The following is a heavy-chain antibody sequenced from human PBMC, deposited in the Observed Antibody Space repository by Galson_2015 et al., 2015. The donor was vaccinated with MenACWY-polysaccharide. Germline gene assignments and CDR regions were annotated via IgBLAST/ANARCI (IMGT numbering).Heavy chain of an antibody. J-gene: IGHJ5*02. D-gene: IGHD1-26*01. CDR2: MTYNGRA. CDR3: AREPTYSGSFGWFDP. CDR1: GGSVYNVTDH. Sequence: SETLSLTCTVSGGSVYNVTDHWGWLRQPPGKGLEWIGYMTYNGRANYNPSLRSRVTISLDTSNNQFSLRLSSVTAADTAMYYCAREPTYSGSFGWFDPWGQGTLVTVSS. V-gene: IGHV4-61*01.